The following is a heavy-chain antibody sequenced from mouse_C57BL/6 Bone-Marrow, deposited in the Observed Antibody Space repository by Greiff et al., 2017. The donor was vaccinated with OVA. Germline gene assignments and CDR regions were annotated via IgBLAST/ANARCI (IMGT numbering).Heavy chain of an antibody. CDR1: GYSITSGYY. Sequence: EVQLVESGPGLVKPSQSLSLTCSVTGYSITSGYYWNWIRQFPGNKLEWMGYISYDGSNNYNPSLKNRISITRDTSKNQFFLKLNSVTTEDTATYYCATPGAYWGQGTLVTVSA. CDR2: ISYDGSN. CDR3: ATPGAY. J-gene: IGHJ3*01. V-gene: IGHV3-6*01.